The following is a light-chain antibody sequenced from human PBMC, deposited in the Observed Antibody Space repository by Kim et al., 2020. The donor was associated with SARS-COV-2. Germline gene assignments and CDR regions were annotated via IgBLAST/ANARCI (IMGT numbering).Light chain of an antibody. V-gene: IGKV1-5*03. CDR3: QHYNSYPIT. CDR2: KAS. J-gene: IGKJ2*01. CDR1: QSISSW. Sequence: SAAVGDRVTNTCRASQSISSWLAWYQQKPGKAPKVLIYKASSLESGVPSRFSGSGSGTEFTLTISSLQPDDFATYYCQHYNSYPITFGQGTKLEIK.